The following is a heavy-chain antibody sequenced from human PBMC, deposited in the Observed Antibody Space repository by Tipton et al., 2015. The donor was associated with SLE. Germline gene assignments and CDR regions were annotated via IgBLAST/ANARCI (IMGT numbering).Heavy chain of an antibody. V-gene: IGHV4-4*08. J-gene: IGHJ4*02. CDR3: ARGLAMVRGDSMDY. Sequence: TLSLTCTVSGGSISSYYWSWIRPPPGKGLEWIGYIYSSGSTNYNPSLKSRVPISVDTSKNQFSLKLSSVTAADTAVYYCARGLAMVRGDSMDYWGQGTLVTVSS. CDR2: IYSSGST. CDR1: GGSISSYY. D-gene: IGHD3-10*01.